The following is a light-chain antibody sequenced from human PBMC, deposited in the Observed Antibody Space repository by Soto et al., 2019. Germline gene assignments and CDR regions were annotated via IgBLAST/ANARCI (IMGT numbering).Light chain of an antibody. Sequence: QSALTQPASVSGSPGQSITISCTGTSSDVGSYNLVSWYQQHPGKAPKLMIYEGSKRPSGVSNRFSGSKSGNTASLTISGLQAEDEADYYCCSYAGITGVFGTGTQLTVL. CDR1: SSDVGSYNL. V-gene: IGLV2-23*01. CDR2: EGS. CDR3: CSYAGITGV. J-gene: IGLJ1*01.